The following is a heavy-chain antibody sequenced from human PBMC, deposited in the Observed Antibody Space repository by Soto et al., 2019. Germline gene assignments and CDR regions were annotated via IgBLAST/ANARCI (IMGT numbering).Heavy chain of an antibody. CDR2: IYYSGST. CDR1: GGSISSYY. J-gene: IGHJ4*02. Sequence: SETLSLTCTVSGGSISSYYWSWIRQPPGKGLEWIGYIYYSGSTNYNPSLKSRVTISVDTSKNQFSLKLSSVTAADTAVYYCARVGGYNSGWPQNPFDYWGQGSLVTVSS. D-gene: IGHD6-19*01. V-gene: IGHV4-59*01. CDR3: ARVGGYNSGWPQNPFDY.